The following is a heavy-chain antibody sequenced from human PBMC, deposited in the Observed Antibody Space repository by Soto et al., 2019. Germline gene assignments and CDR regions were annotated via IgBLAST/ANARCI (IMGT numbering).Heavy chain of an antibody. V-gene: IGHV1-18*01. D-gene: IGHD3-22*01. CDR1: GYTFTSYG. Sequence: ASVKVSCKASGYTFTSYGISWVRQAPGQGLEWMGWISAYNGNTNYAQKLQGRVTMTTDTSTSTAYMELRSLRSDDTAVYYCARATMIVVVTTAFDIWGQGTMVTVSS. J-gene: IGHJ3*02. CDR2: ISAYNGNT. CDR3: ARATMIVVVTTAFDI.